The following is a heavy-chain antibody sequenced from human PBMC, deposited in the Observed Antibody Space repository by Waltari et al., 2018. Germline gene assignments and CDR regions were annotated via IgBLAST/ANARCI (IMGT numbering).Heavy chain of an antibody. D-gene: IGHD3-3*01. Sequence: QVQLVQSGAEVKTPGSSVQVSCKASGGTFSSYAIRWVRPAPGKVLEWMGGIIPIVGTANYEQKFQGRVTITADESTSTAYMELSSLRSEYTAVYYCAWAGLRFLEWLGWGQGTLVTVSS. CDR2: IIPIVGTA. CDR3: AWAGLRFLEWLG. J-gene: IGHJ4*02. CDR1: GGTFSSYA. V-gene: IGHV1-69*12.